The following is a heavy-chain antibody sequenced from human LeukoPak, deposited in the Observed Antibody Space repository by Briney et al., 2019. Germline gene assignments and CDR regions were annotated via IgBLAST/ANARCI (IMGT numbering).Heavy chain of an antibody. Sequence: ASVTVSCKASGGTFISYAIVWVRRAPGQGLEWMGRIIPILGIANYAQKLQGRVTITADKSTSTGYMELSSLRSEDTAVYYCARGRLGYCSSTTCYAEYYFDYWGQGTLVTVSS. CDR3: ARGRLGYCSSTTCYAEYYFDY. D-gene: IGHD2-2*01. J-gene: IGHJ4*02. CDR1: GGTFISYA. CDR2: IIPILGIA. V-gene: IGHV1-69*04.